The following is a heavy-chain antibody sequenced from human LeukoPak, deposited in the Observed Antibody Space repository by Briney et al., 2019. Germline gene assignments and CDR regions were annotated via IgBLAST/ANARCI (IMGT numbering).Heavy chain of an antibody. CDR3: ARAPPYTKYFDY. Sequence: GGSLRLSCAGSGFTFSNYALSWVRQAPGQGLEWVSTISDSGDFTFYADAVKGRFTISRDNSKNTLYLQMYSLRAEDTAIYYCARAPPYTKYFDYWGRGTLLTVSS. D-gene: IGHD1-1*01. J-gene: IGHJ4*02. V-gene: IGHV3-23*01. CDR2: ISDSGDFT. CDR1: GFTFSNYA.